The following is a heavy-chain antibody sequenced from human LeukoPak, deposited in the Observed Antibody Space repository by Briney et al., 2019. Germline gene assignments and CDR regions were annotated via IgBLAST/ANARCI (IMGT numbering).Heavy chain of an antibody. Sequence: ASVKVSCKASGYTFSDYYIHWVRQAPGQGLEWMGWINTNTGNPTYAQGFTGRFVFSLDTSVSTAYLQISSLKAEDTAVYYCARDFPTAGLNWFDPWGQGTLVTVSS. V-gene: IGHV7-4-1*02. CDR3: ARDFPTAGLNWFDP. D-gene: IGHD4-17*01. J-gene: IGHJ5*02. CDR2: INTNTGNP. CDR1: GYTFSDYY.